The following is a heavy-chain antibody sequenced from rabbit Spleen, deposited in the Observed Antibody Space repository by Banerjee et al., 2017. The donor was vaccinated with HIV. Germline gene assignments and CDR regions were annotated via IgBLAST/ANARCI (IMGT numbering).Heavy chain of an antibody. CDR2: INSYTGRP. Sequence: QSLEESGGDLVKPGASLTLTCKASGLDFSGDSYDSYMCWVRQALGKGLEWIACINSYTGRPVYASWTKGPFTISKGASTTVTLRMTRLTAADTATYFCARDTSSSFSSYGMDLWGPGTLVTVS. V-gene: IGHV1S40*01. J-gene: IGHJ6*01. D-gene: IGHD1-1*01. CDR3: ARDTSSSFSSYGMDL. CDR1: GLDFSGDSY.